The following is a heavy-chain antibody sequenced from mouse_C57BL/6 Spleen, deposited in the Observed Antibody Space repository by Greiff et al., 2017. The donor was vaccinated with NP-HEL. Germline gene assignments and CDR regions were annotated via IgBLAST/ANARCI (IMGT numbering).Heavy chain of an antibody. CDR1: GYTFTSYW. D-gene: IGHD1-1*01. CDR3: ARPPFITTAGGYFDV. V-gene: IGHV1-72*01. Sequence: QVQLQQPGAELVKPGASVKLSCKASGYTFTSYWMHWVKQRPGRGLEWIGRIDPNSGGTKYNEKFKSKATLTVDKPSSTAYMQLSSLTSEDSAVYYCARPPFITTAGGYFDVWGTGTTVTVSS. CDR2: IDPNSGGT. J-gene: IGHJ1*03.